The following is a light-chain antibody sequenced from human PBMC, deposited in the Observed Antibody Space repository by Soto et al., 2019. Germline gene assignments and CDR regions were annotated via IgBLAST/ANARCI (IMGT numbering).Light chain of an antibody. V-gene: IGKV3-20*01. CDR1: QSVDATY. J-gene: IGKJ1*01. CDR3: QHYVTSLTT. CDR2: GAS. Sequence: PGERATLSCRASQSVDATYLAWYQQKPGQTPRFLIYGASSRATGIPDRFTGSGSGTDGTITISRLEPEDCEVYDGQHYVTSLTTFGQGTKVDIK.